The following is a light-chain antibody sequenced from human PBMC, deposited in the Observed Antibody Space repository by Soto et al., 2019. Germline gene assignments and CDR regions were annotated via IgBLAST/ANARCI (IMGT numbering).Light chain of an antibody. CDR2: DTS. V-gene: IGLV7-46*01. J-gene: IGLJ2*01. Sequence: QAVVTQEPSLTVSPGGTVTLTCGSSTGAVTSGHYPYWFQQKPGQAPRTLIYDTSNKHSWTPARFSCSLLGGQAALTLSGAQPEDEAEYYCLLSYSGAQGVFGGGTKLTVL. CDR3: LLSYSGAQGV. CDR1: TGAVTSGHY.